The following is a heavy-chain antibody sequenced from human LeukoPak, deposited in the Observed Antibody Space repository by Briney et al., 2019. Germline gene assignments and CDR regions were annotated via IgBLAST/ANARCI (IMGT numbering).Heavy chain of an antibody. CDR1: GFTFSSYA. Sequence: GGSLRLSCAASGFTFSSYAMSWVRQAPGKGLEWVSAISGSGGSTYYADSVKGRFTISRDNSKNTLYLQMNSLRAEDTAVYYCAKGGSTSCYSRCGYYYYGMDVWGQGTTVTVSS. J-gene: IGHJ6*02. CDR3: AKGGSTSCYSRCGYYYYGMDV. D-gene: IGHD2-2*01. CDR2: ISGSGGST. V-gene: IGHV3-23*01.